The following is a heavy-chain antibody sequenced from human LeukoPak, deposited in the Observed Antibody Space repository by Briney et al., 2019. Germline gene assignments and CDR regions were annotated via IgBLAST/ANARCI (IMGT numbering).Heavy chain of an antibody. J-gene: IGHJ5*02. Sequence: KPSETLSLTCTVSGGSISSDYWSWIRQPPGKGLEWIGYIYYSGSTNYSPSLKSRVTISVDTSKNQFSLKLSSVTAADTAVYYCARLRQQPIYGGNPWFDPWGQGTLVTVSS. CDR3: ARLRQQPIYGGNPWFDP. D-gene: IGHD4-23*01. CDR2: IYYSGST. CDR1: GGSISSDY. V-gene: IGHV4-59*08.